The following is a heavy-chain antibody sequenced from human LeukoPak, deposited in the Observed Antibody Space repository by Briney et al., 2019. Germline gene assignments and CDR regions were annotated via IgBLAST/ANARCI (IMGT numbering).Heavy chain of an antibody. D-gene: IGHD1-7*01. CDR2: ISYDGSNK. Sequence: GTSLRLSCAASGFTFSSYGMHWVRQAPGKGLEWVAVISYDGSNKYYADSVKGRFTISRDNSKNTLYLQMNSLRAEDTAVYYCARDQLELRSSYNWFDPWGQGTLVTVSS. CDR1: GFTFSSYG. CDR3: ARDQLELRSSYNWFDP. V-gene: IGHV3-30*03. J-gene: IGHJ5*02.